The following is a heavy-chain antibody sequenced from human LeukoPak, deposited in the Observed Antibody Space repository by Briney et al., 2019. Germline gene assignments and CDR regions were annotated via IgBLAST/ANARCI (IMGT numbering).Heavy chain of an antibody. CDR3: ARDRDSSSSFGY. V-gene: IGHV3-7*05. J-gene: IGHJ4*02. D-gene: IGHD6-6*01. CDR2: IKQDGSEK. Sequence: GGSLRLSCAASGFTFSSYGMHWVRQAPGKGLEWVANIKQDGSEKYYVDSVKGRFTISRDNAKNSLYLQMNSLRAEDTAVYYCARDRDSSSSFGYWGQGTLVTVSS. CDR1: GFTFSSYG.